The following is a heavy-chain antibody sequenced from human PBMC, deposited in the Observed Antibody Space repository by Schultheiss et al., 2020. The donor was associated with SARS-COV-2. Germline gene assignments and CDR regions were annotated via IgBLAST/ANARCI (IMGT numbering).Heavy chain of an antibody. Sequence: GESLKISCAASGFTFSSYGMHWVRQAPGKGLEWVAVIWYDGSNKYYADSVKGRFTISRDNSKNTLYLQMNSLRAEDTAVYYCARLGQAVAEGVWGQGTLVTVSS. D-gene: IGHD6-19*01. CDR1: GFTFSSYG. CDR3: ARLGQAVAEGV. J-gene: IGHJ4*02. V-gene: IGHV3-33*01. CDR2: IWYDGSNK.